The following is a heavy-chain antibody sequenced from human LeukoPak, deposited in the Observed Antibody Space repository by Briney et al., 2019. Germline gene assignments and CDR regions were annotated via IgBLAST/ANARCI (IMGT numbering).Heavy chain of an antibody. CDR2: IYHSGST. CDR1: GGSISSGGYY. CDR3: ARDLSIHGYLYFDY. J-gene: IGHJ4*02. V-gene: IGHV4-30-2*01. Sequence: PSQTLSLTCTVSGGSISSGGYYWSWIRQPPGKGLEWIGYIYHSGSTYYNPSLKSRVTISVDRSKNQFSLKLSSVTAADTAVYYCARDLSIHGYLYFDYWGQGTLVTVSS. D-gene: IGHD5-18*01.